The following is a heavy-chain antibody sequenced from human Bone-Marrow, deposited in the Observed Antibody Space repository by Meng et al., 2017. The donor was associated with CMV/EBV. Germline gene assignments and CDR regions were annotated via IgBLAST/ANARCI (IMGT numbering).Heavy chain of an antibody. J-gene: IGHJ4*02. D-gene: IGHD4-23*01. Sequence: GGSLRLSCAASGFTFSSYGMHWVRQAPGKGLEWVAFIRYDGSNKYYADSVKGRFTISRDNSKNTLYLQMNSLRAEDTAVYYCAKDTGRLTTVVTPSYFDYWGQGPLVTVSS. CDR3: AKDTGRLTTVVTPSYFDY. CDR1: GFTFSSYG. V-gene: IGHV3-30*02. CDR2: IRYDGSNK.